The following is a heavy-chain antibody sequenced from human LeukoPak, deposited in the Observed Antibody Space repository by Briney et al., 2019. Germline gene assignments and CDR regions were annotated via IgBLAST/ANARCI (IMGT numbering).Heavy chain of an antibody. CDR1: GYTFTGYY. CDR3: ARLPGYSGGWRIDY. J-gene: IGHJ4*02. Sequence: ASVKVSCKASGYTFTGYYMHWVRQAPGQGLEWMGWINPNSGGTNYAQKFQGRVTMTRDTSISTAYMELSRLRSDDTAVYYCARLPGYSGGWRIDYWGQGTLVTVSS. CDR2: INPNSGGT. D-gene: IGHD6-19*01. V-gene: IGHV1-2*02.